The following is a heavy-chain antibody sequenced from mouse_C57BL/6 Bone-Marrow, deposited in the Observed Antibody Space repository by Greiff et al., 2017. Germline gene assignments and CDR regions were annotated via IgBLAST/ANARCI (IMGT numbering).Heavy chain of an antibody. CDR2: IYWDDDK. CDR1: GFSLSTSGMG. CDR3: TRRDDYDSYYAMDY. Sequence: ESGPGILQSSQTLSLTCSFSGFSLSTSGMGVSWIRQPSGKGLEWLAHIYWDDDKRYNPSLKSRLTISKDTSRNQVFLKITSVDTADTATYYCTRRDDYDSYYAMDYWGQGTSVTVSS. V-gene: IGHV8-12*01. J-gene: IGHJ4*01. D-gene: IGHD2-4*01.